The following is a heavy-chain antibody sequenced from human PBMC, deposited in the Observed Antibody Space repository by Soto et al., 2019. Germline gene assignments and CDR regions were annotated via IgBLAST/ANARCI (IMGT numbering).Heavy chain of an antibody. V-gene: IGHV1-18*01. CDR2: ISAYNGNT. CDR3: AREYCLGGRCYGPEY. CDR1: GYTFTTFR. Sequence: GASVTVSCKASGYTFTTFRISWVRHAPGQGLEWMGWISAYNGNTKYAQKFQGRVTMTTDTSTCTAYMELRSLSSDDTAVYSCAREYCLGGRCYGPEYWVQGNLVTGSP. J-gene: IGHJ4*02. D-gene: IGHD2-15*01.